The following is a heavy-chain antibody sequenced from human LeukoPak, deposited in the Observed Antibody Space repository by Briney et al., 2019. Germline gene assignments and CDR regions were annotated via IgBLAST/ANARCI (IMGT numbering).Heavy chain of an antibody. Sequence: PGGSLRLSCAASGFTFSTYNLQWVRQAPGKGLEWVAVISFDVNTKYYADSVKGRFTISRDNSKNTLYLQMNSLRAEDTAVYYCARDDSSGYPYYFDYWGQGTLVTVSS. CDR3: ARDDSSGYPYYFDY. D-gene: IGHD3-22*01. J-gene: IGHJ4*02. CDR2: ISFDVNTK. CDR1: GFTFSTYN. V-gene: IGHV3-30-3*01.